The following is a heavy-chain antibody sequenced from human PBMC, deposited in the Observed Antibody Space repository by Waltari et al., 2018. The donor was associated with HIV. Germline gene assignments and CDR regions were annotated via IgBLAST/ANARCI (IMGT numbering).Heavy chain of an antibody. Sequence: EVQLVESGGGLVTPGGSLRLSCAASRFPFSSYILNWVRQAPGKGLEWVSSISSGSVYIYYADSVKGRFTISRDNAKNSLYLQMNSLRAEDTAVYYCARDEAEMATLTAFDIWGQGTMVTVSS. CDR2: ISSGSVYI. J-gene: IGHJ3*02. V-gene: IGHV3-21*01. CDR3: ARDEAEMATLTAFDI. D-gene: IGHD5-12*01. CDR1: RFPFSSYI.